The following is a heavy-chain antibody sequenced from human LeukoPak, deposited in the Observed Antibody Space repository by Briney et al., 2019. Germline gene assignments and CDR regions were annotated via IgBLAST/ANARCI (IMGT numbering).Heavy chain of an antibody. Sequence: PGGSLRLSCAASGFTFSSYSMNWVRQAPGKGLEWVSSISSSSSYIYYADSVKGRFTISRDNAKNSLYLQMNSLRAEDMAAYYCASYGSYSAGKRYDAFDIWGQGTMVTVSS. CDR2: ISSSSSYI. CDR1: GFTFSSYS. CDR3: ASYGSYSAGKRYDAFDI. J-gene: IGHJ3*02. V-gene: IGHV3-21*01. D-gene: IGHD1-26*01.